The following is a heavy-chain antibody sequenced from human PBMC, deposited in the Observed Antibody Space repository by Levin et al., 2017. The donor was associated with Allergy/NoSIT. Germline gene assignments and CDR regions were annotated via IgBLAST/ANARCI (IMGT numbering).Heavy chain of an antibody. CDR3: AGEPNSPYYYHYGLDV. CDR1: GGSISDDSYY. D-gene: IGHD2/OR15-2a*01. CDR2: IYYSGSA. V-gene: IGHV4-39*07. Sequence: SSQTLSLTCTVSGGSISDDSYYWAWIRQPPGKGLEWIGSIYYSGSAYYNPSLTTRLTISVDTSKNLFSLTLNSVTAADTAVYYCAGEPNSPYYYHYGLDVWGQGTTVTVSS. J-gene: IGHJ6*02.